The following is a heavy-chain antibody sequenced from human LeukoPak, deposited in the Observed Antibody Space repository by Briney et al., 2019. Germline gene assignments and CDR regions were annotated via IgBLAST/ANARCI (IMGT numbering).Heavy chain of an antibody. V-gene: IGHV4-39*01. CDR3: ARPTSSYYDFWSGSPGAFDY. J-gene: IGHJ4*02. D-gene: IGHD3-3*01. CDR1: GGSISSSSYA. CDR2: IYYSGST. Sequence: SETLSLTCTVPGGSISSSSYAWGWIRQPPGKGLEWIGSIYYSGSTYYNPSLKSRVTISVDTSKNQFPLKLSSVTAADTAVYYCARPTSSYYDFWSGSPGAFDYWGQGTLVTVSS.